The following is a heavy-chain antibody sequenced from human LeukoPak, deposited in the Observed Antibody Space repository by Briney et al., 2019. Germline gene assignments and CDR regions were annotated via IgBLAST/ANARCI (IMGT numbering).Heavy chain of an antibody. Sequence: PGGSLSLSCSGAGFTFSRHAMHWVRQAPGKGLEYVSTINDNGGITYYADSVKGRFTISRDNSKNTLYLQMNNVRPEDTAVYHCLKGGSAAIGPPKDWCPGTLVTVSS. J-gene: IGHJ4*02. CDR1: GFTFSRHA. V-gene: IGHV3-64D*08. D-gene: IGHD3/OR15-3a*01. CDR3: LKGGSAAIGPPKD. CDR2: INDNGGIT.